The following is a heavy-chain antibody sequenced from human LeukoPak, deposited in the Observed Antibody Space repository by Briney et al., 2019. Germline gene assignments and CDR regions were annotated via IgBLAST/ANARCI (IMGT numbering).Heavy chain of an antibody. J-gene: IGHJ5*02. CDR1: GGSISSSNYY. CDR2: IYYSGST. Sequence: SETLSLTCTVSGGSISSSNYYWGWIRQPPGMTLEWIGSIYYSGSTYYNPSLKSRVTISVDTSKNQFSLKLSSVTAADTAVYYCARVMRGAAAGNRGFDPWGQGTLVTVSS. D-gene: IGHD6-13*01. CDR3: ARVMRGAAAGNRGFDP. V-gene: IGHV4-39*07.